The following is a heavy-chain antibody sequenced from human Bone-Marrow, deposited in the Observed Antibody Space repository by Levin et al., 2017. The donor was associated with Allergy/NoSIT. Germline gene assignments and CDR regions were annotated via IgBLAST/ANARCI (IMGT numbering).Heavy chain of an antibody. CDR3: ARQVAAAASVDY. V-gene: IGHV5-51*01. CDR2: IYPGDSDT. CDR1: GYSFTSYW. J-gene: IGHJ4*02. D-gene: IGHD6-13*01. Sequence: VASVKVSCKGSGYSFTSYWIGWVRQMPGKGLEWMGIIYPGDSDTRYSPSFQGQVTISADKSISTAYLQWSSLKASDTAMYYCARQVAAAASVDYWGQGTLVTVSS.